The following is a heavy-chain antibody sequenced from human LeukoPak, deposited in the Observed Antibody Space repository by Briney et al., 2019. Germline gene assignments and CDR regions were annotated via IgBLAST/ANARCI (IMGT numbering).Heavy chain of an antibody. J-gene: IGHJ4*03. CDR1: GGSFSRYY. CDR3: TRGPTISETGYFDF. CDR2: IDHRGDT. V-gene: IGHV4-34*01. Sequence: SETLTLTCAVYGGSFSRYYWSWIRQSPGKGLEWIAEIDHRGDTNYNPSVKSRVTISVDTSKNQFSLKVRSLSAADTAVYYCTRGPTISETGYFDFWGRGTLLTVSS. D-gene: IGHD1-1*01.